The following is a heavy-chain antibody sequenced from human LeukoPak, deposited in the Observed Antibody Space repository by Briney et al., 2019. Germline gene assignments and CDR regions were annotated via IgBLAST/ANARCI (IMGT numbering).Heavy chain of an antibody. D-gene: IGHD3-3*01. J-gene: IGHJ6*03. CDR1: GGSFSGYY. V-gene: IGHV4-34*01. CDR2: INHSGST. CDR3: ASRNRITVFGVITEYYMDV. Sequence: SETLSPTCAVYGGSFSGYYWSWIRQPPGKGLEWIGEINHSGSTNYNPSLKSRVTMSVDTSKNQFSLKLSSVIAADTAVYYCASRNRITVFGVITEYYMDVWGKGTTVTVSS.